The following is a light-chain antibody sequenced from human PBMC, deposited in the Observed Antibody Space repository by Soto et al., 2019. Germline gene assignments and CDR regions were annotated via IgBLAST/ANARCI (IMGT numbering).Light chain of an antibody. CDR1: QSISSNY. Sequence: EIVLTQSPGTLSMSPGERATLSCRASQSISSNYLAWYQQKPGQAPRLLIYGASSRATGIQDRFSGSGSGKDFTLTISRLEAEDFAVYYCQQYGSSPRTFGQGPKVELK. J-gene: IGKJ1*01. CDR3: QQYGSSPRT. CDR2: GAS. V-gene: IGKV3-20*01.